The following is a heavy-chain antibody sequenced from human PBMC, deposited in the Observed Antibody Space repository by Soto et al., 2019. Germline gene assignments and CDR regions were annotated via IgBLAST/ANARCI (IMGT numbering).Heavy chain of an antibody. J-gene: IGHJ4*02. V-gene: IGHV1-69*01. D-gene: IGHD3-10*01. CDR1: GGTFSSYA. Sequence: QVHLVQSGAEVKKPGSSVKVSCKASGGTFSSYALSWVRQAPGEGLEWMGGIIPVFGTANYAEKFQGRVTISADEFTNTAYMELRSLRSEDTAVYYCARGGQNYYGSWSYGLWGQGTLVTVSS. CDR2: IIPVFGTA. CDR3: ARGGQNYYGSWSYGL.